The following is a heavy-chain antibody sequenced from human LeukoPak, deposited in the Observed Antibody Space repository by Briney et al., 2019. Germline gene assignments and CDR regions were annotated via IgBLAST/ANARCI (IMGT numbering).Heavy chain of an antibody. D-gene: IGHD3-10*01. Sequence: TGGSPRLSCAASDFSFITYAMSWVRQAPGKGLEWVSTISGGGDATYYADSVEGRFTISRDNSKNTLYLQMNSLRVEDTAVYYCARDSSMLRGPLVIYYFDFWGQGTLVTVSS. CDR1: DFSFITYA. V-gene: IGHV3-23*01. CDR3: ARDSSMLRGPLVIYYFDF. CDR2: ISGGGDAT. J-gene: IGHJ4*02.